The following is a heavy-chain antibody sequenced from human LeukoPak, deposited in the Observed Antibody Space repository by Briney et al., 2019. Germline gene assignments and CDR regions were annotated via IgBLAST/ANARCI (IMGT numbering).Heavy chain of an antibody. CDR2: ISWNSGSI. Sequence: GGSLRLSCAASGFTFDDCAIHWVRQAPGKGLEWVSGISWNSGSIGYADSVKGRFTISRDNAKNSLHLQMNSLRAEDTALYYCAKDRRVGITNTFDHWGQGTLVTVSS. V-gene: IGHV3-9*01. D-gene: IGHD6-13*01. CDR3: AKDRRVGITNTFDH. CDR1: GFTFDDCA. J-gene: IGHJ4*02.